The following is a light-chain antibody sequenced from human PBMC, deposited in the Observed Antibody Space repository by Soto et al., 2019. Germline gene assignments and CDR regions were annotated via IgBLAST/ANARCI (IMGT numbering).Light chain of an antibody. J-gene: IGLJ1*01. V-gene: IGLV2-23*02. CDR1: SGDVGGYNL. CDR3: CSYAGNSEV. CDR2: EVT. Sequence: QSVLTQPASVSGSPGQSITIPCTGTSGDVGGYNLVSWYQQHPGKAPKLMIYEVTERPSGVSNRFSGSKSGNTASLTISGLQPDDEADYSCCSYAGNSEVFGPGTKVTVL.